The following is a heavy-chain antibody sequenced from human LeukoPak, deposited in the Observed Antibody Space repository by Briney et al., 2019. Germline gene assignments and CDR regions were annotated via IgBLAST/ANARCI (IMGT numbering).Heavy chain of an antibody. J-gene: IGHJ4*02. CDR1: GFTFSSYA. Sequence: GSLRLSCAASGFTFSSYAMSWVRQAPGKGLEWVPAISGSGGSTYYADSVKGRFTISRDNSKNTLYLQMNSLRAEDTAVYYCAKVFEVGATRCYFDYWGQGTLVTVSS. CDR2: ISGSGGST. CDR3: AKVFEVGATRCYFDY. V-gene: IGHV3-23*01. D-gene: IGHD1-26*01.